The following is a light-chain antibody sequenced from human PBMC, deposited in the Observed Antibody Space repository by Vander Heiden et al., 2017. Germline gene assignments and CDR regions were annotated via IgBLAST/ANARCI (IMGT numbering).Light chain of an antibody. J-gene: IGLJ3*02. CDR3: AAWDDSLSNWV. CDR1: RSNIGTNG. CDR2: DDY. Sequence: HSPLTQPPPATETPGQRGTSSCSGSRSNIGTNGGNGYQPVPGTAPKLLILDDYQRPSGVPDRCCGSKSGTRASLAISWLRSEDEADYNGAAWDDSLSNWVFGGGTELAVL. V-gene: IGLV1-44*01.